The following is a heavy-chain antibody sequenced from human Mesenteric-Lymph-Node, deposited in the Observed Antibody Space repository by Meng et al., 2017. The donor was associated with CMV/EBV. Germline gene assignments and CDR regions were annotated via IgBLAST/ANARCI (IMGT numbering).Heavy chain of an antibody. D-gene: IGHD1-1*01. CDR2: VYYSGTT. CDR3: AREGGQLVFDY. Sequence: LSCTVSSGYISSYYWSWIRQPPGKGLEWIGWVYYSGTTNYNPSLKSRVTISIDTSQNHFSLTLTSVTAADTAVYYCAREGGQLVFDYWGQGTLVTVSS. V-gene: IGHV4-59*01. J-gene: IGHJ4*02. CDR1: SGYISSYY.